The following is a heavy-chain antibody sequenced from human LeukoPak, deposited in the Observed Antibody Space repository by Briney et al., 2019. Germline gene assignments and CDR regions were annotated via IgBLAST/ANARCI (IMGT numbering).Heavy chain of an antibody. D-gene: IGHD4-23*01. Sequence: SETLSLTCTVSGGSISSYYWSWIRQPPGKGLEWIGYIYYSGSTNYNPSLKSRVTISVDTSKNQFSLKLSSVTAADTAVYYCARDSSDDYGGTGWGQGTLVTVSS. J-gene: IGHJ4*02. CDR1: GGSISSYY. V-gene: IGHV4-59*01. CDR2: IYYSGST. CDR3: ARDSSDDYGGTG.